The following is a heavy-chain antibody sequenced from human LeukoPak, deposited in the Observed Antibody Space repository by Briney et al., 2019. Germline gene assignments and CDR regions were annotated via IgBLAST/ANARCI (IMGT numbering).Heavy chain of an antibody. V-gene: IGHV3-23*01. CDR1: GGSFSSYA. Sequence: GSLSLSCAVSGGSFSSYALSWVRQPPGKGPEWFSAFSHSTTYNADTANGRCTISRVDSKNTQYLQMNSLSGAAAAAAYCSTRPSEWLGPWYYWGEETQVTVSP. J-gene: IGHJ4*02. CDR2: FSHSTT. CDR3: STRPSEWLGPWYY. D-gene: IGHD3-3*01.